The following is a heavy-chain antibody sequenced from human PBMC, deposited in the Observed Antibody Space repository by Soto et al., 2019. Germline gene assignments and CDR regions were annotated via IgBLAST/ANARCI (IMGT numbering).Heavy chain of an antibody. Sequence: SQTLSLTCAISGDSVSSNSAAWNWIRQSPSRGLEWLGRTHYRSKWYNGYAVSVKSRITINADTSKNHFSLQLNSVTPEDTAVYYCARAQPDYAYIWGGPFDIWGQGTVVTVS. CDR1: GDSVSSNSAA. V-gene: IGHV6-1*01. J-gene: IGHJ3*02. CDR2: THYRSKWYN. CDR3: ARAQPDYAYIWGGPFDI. D-gene: IGHD3-16*01.